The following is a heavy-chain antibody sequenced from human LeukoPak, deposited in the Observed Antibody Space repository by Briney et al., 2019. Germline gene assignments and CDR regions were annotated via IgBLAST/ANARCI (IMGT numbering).Heavy chain of an antibody. CDR1: GFSFSSYA. CDR3: AKSPHGGDYLDY. D-gene: IGHD3-10*01. V-gene: IGHV3-23*01. J-gene: IGHJ4*02. CDR2: ISGSGGST. Sequence: PGGSLRLSCAASGFSFSSYAMNWVRQAPGKGLEWFSAISGSGGSTYYADSVKGRFTISRDNSKNTLYLQMNSLRAEDTAVYYCAKSPHGGDYLDYWGQGTLVTVSS.